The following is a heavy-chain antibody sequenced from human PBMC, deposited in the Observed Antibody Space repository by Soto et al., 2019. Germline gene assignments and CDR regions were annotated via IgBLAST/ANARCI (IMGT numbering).Heavy chain of an antibody. CDR3: ARELYSSVRFDP. Sequence: QVQLVQSGAEVKKPGASVKVSCKASGYTFTSYDINWVRQATGQGLEWMGWMNPNSGNTGYAQKFQGRVTMTRNTPISTAYRALSSLRSEDTAVYSCARELYSSVRFDPWGQGTLVTVSS. CDR2: MNPNSGNT. J-gene: IGHJ5*02. CDR1: GYTFTSYD. D-gene: IGHD6-25*01. V-gene: IGHV1-8*01.